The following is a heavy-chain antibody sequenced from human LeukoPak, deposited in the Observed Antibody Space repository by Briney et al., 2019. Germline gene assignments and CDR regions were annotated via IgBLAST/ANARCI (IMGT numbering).Heavy chain of an antibody. CDR2: IYHSGST. V-gene: IGHV4-59*01. D-gene: IGHD6-6*01. J-gene: IGHJ4*02. CDR3: ARSTQASSTSFDY. Sequence: PSETLSLTCTVSGGSISNYYWSWIRQPPAKGLEYIGFIYHSGSTNYNPSLKSRVTMSVDKSKNQCSLRLTSVTAADTAIYFCARSTQASSTSFDYWGQGTLVTVSS. CDR1: GGSISNYY.